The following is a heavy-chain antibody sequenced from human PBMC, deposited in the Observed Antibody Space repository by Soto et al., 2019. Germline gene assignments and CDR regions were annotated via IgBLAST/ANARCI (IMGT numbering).Heavy chain of an antibody. V-gene: IGHV1-69*12. CDR3: ASGIQLWLRRINNGYSG. CDR2: VIPMFGTA. D-gene: IGHD5-18*01. J-gene: IGHJ4*02. CDR1: GSNFRTFG. Sequence: QVQLVQAWAGVEKPESFGKVFFQASGSNFRTFGIRWGRPAPGKGLEWMGGVIPMFGTANYAQGFQDRVTITADESTNTVYMELSSLRSEDTAVYFCASGIQLWLRRINNGYSGWGQGTLVTVSS.